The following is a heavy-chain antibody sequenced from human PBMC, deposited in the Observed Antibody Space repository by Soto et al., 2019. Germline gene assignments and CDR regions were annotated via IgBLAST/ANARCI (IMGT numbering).Heavy chain of an antibody. CDR2: IIPILGTA. D-gene: IGHD2-15*01. CDR3: ARGDIVVLVAAHAYDI. Sequence: QVQLVQSGAEVKKPGSSVKVSCKASGGTFSSYAISWVRQAPGQGLEWMGGIIPILGTANYAQKFQGRVTITADESTSTAYMELSSLRSEDTAVYYCARGDIVVLVAAHAYDIWGQGTMVTVSS. J-gene: IGHJ3*02. CDR1: GGTFSSYA. V-gene: IGHV1-69*01.